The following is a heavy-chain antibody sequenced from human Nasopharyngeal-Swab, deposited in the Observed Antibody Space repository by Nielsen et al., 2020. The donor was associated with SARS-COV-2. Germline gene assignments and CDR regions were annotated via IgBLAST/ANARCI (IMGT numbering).Heavy chain of an antibody. CDR1: GGSISGYY. D-gene: IGHD5-24*01. CDR3: ARVTRDGYNYDRFDY. V-gene: IGHV4-4*07. CDR2: IYTSGST. Sequence: SETLSLTCTVSGGSISGYYWSWIRQPAGKGLEWIGRIYTSGSTNYNPSLKSRVTMSVDTSKNQFSLKLSSVTAADTAVYYCARVTRDGYNYDRFDYWGQGTLVTVSS. J-gene: IGHJ4*02.